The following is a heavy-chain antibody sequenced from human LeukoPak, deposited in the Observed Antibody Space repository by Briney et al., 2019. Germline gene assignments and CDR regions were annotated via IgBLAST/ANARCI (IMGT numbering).Heavy chain of an antibody. Sequence: SETLSLTCTVSGGSLSSYYWSWLRQPPGKGLEWIGYIYYSGSTNYNPSLKSRVTISVDTSKNQFSLKLSSVTAADTAVYYCARVGGVVVPAAIPPYYYGMDVWGQGTTVTVSS. CDR3: ARVGGVVVPAAIPPYYYGMDV. CDR1: GGSLSSYY. D-gene: IGHD2-2*01. J-gene: IGHJ6*02. V-gene: IGHV4-59*01. CDR2: IYYSGST.